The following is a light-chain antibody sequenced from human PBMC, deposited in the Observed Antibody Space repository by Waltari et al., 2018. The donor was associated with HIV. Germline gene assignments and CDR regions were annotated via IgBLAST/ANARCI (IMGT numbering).Light chain of an antibody. CDR2: GAT. CDR3: HQYGSSFWT. V-gene: IGKV3-20*01. J-gene: IGKJ1*01. CDR1: EAIKRTY. Sequence: EIVLTQSPGPLSSSPGERATLSCVTSEAIKRTYLSWYQQKDGQAPRLLIYGATNRAPGIPDRFSGSGSGTEFNLTINGLETEDFVVYYCHQYGSSFWTFGQGTKVEVK.